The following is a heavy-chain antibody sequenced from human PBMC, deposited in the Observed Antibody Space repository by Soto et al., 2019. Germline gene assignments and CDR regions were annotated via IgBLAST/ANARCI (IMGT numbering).Heavy chain of an antibody. CDR1: GGSISSYY. D-gene: IGHD3-9*01. CDR3: ARLISDDILTYYFDY. Sequence: SETLSLTCTVSGGSISSYYWSWIRQPPGKGLEWIGYIYYSGSTNYNPSLKSRVTISVDTSKNQFSLKLSSVTAADTAVYYCARLISDDILTYYFDYWGQGTLVTVSS. V-gene: IGHV4-59*01. CDR2: IYYSGST. J-gene: IGHJ4*02.